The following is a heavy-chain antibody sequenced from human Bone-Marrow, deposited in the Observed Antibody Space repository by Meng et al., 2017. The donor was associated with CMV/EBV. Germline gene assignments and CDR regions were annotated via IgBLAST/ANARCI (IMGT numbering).Heavy chain of an antibody. CDR1: GFTFSSYW. J-gene: IGHJ5*02. Sequence: GGSLRLSCAASGFTFSSYWMSRVRQAPGKGLEWVANIKQDGSEKYYVDSVKGRFTISRDNAKNSLYLQMNSLRAEDTAVYYCAREKEGGWFDPWGQGTLVTVSS. V-gene: IGHV3-7*01. CDR3: AREKEGGWFDP. CDR2: IKQDGSEK.